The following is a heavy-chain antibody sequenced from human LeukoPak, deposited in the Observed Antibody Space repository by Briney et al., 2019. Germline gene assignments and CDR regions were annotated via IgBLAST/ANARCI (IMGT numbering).Heavy chain of an antibody. Sequence: PGGCVRLSCAASVFIVSSNYISWVRHAPWKGLEWVLPIDSGGNTYYADSVKGRFTISRDNSKNTLSLQMNSLRAEDTAVYYCARDAPSGQMYFQHWGQGTLVTVSS. J-gene: IGHJ1*01. D-gene: IGHD5-12*01. V-gene: IGHV3-53*01. CDR3: ARDAPSGQMYFQH. CDR2: IDSGGNT. CDR1: VFIVSSNY.